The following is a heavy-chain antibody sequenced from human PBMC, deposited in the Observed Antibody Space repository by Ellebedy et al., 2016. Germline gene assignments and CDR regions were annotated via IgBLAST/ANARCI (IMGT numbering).Heavy chain of an antibody. CDR2: ISYDGSNK. CDR3: ARGLTYYYDSSGYSPKFDY. V-gene: IGHV3-30*03. D-gene: IGHD3-22*01. CDR1: GFTFSSYG. Sequence: GGSLRLSCAASGFTFSSYGMHWVRQAPGKGLEWVAVISYDGSNKYYADSVKGRFTISRDNSKNTLYLQMNSLRAEDTAVYYCARGLTYYYDSSGYSPKFDYWGQGTLVTVSS. J-gene: IGHJ4*02.